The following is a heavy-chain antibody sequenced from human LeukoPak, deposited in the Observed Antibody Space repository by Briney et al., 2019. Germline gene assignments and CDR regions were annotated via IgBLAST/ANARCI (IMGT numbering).Heavy chain of an antibody. CDR2: INPDSGGT. D-gene: IGHD6-13*01. CDR3: ARVRGDSSWYGLDY. J-gene: IGHJ4*02. CDR1: GYTFTGYY. Sequence: ASVKVSCKTSGYTFTGYYIHWVRQAPGQELEWMGWINPDSGGTNYAQKFQGRVTMTRDTSISAGYMELSGLRPDDTAVFYCARVRGDSSWYGLDYWGQGTLVSVSS. V-gene: IGHV1-2*02.